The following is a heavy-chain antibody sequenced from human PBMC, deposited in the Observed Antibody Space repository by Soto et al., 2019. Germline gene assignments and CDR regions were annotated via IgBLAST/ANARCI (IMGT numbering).Heavy chain of an antibody. D-gene: IGHD5-12*01. J-gene: IGHJ4*02. CDR3: ARDHPNIVATIVVDY. CDR2: ISAYNGNT. CDR1: GHTFTSYG. Sequence: QVQLVQSGAEVKKPGASVKVSCKASGHTFTSYGISWVRQAPGQGLEWMGWISAYNGNTNYAQKLQGRVTMTTDTSTSTAYMELRSLRSDDTAVYYCARDHPNIVATIVVDYWGQGTLVTVSS. V-gene: IGHV1-18*01.